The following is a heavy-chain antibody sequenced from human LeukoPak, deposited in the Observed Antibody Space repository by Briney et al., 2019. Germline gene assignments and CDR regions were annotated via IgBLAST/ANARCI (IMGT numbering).Heavy chain of an antibody. D-gene: IGHD3-22*01. CDR2: IWYDGSNK. CDR1: GFTFSSYG. J-gene: IGHJ4*02. V-gene: IGHV3-33*01. CDR3: ARVALYDSSAHNYFDY. Sequence: PGRSLRLSCAASGFTFSSYGMHWVRQAPGKGLEWVAVIWYDGSNKYYADSVKGRFTISRDNSKNTLYLQMNSLRAEDTAVYYCARVALYDSSAHNYFDYWGQGTLVTVSS.